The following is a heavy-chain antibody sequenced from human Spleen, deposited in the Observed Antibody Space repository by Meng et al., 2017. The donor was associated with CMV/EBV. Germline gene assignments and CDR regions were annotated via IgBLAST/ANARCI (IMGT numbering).Heavy chain of an antibody. CDR2: IIPIFTTP. CDR3: ANGPSTLDY. V-gene: IGHV1-69*05. CDR1: GGTFSNYA. J-gene: IGHJ4*02. Sequence: KVSCKASGGTFSNYAISWVRQAPGQGLEWMGRIIPIFTTPNYAQKFQGRVSISTDESTNTAYMELSSLTSEDTAVYYCANGPSTLDYWGQGTLVTVSS.